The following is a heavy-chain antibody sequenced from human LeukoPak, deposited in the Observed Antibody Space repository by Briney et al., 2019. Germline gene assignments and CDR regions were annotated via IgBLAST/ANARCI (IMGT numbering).Heavy chain of an antibody. J-gene: IGHJ4*02. CDR1: GGSISSGSYY. Sequence: SQTLSLTCTVSGGSISSGSYYWSWIRQPAGKGLEWIGRIYTSGSTNYNPSLKSRVTISRDTSKNQFSLKLTSVTTADTAVYYCARAGGVKTAALDLDYWGQGTLVTVSS. CDR3: ARAGGVKTAALDLDY. D-gene: IGHD6-25*01. V-gene: IGHV4-61*02. CDR2: IYTSGST.